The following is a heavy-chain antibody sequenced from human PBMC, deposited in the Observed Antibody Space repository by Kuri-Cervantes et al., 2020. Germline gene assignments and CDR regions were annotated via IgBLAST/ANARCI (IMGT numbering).Heavy chain of an antibody. J-gene: IGHJ3*01. D-gene: IGHD2-8*01. CDR1: GFTFSSYW. V-gene: IGHV3-74*01. CDR2: INNDGRST. CDR3: ASTKRGSNAFDV. Sequence: GESLKISCAASGFTFSSYWMHWVRQAPGKGLVWVSRINNDGRSTSYADSVKGRFTISRDNAENTLYLQMNSLRAEDTAVYYCASTKRGSNAFDVWGQGTMVTVSS.